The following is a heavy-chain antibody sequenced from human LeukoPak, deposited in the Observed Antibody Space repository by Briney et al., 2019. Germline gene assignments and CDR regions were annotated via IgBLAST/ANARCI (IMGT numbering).Heavy chain of an antibody. J-gene: IGHJ5*02. CDR3: ARAPRVRAGWFDP. D-gene: IGHD3-10*01. V-gene: IGHV4-59*01. Sequence: SETLSLTCTVSGGSISSYYWSWIRQPPGKGLEWIGYIYYSGSTNYNPSLKSRVTISVDTSKNQFSLKLSSVTAADTAVYYCARAPRVRAGWFDPWGQGTLVTVSS. CDR2: IYYSGST. CDR1: GGSISSYY.